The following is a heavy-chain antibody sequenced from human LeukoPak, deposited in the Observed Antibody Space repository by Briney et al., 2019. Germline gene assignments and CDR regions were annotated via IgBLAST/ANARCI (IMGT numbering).Heavy chain of an antibody. CDR3: AKARSVGFRYDSSGYYPPGEYYFDY. CDR1: GFTFSSYG. Sequence: PGGSLRLSCAASGFTFSSYGMHWVRQAPGKGLEWVAVISYDGSNKYYADSVKGRFTISRDNSKNTLYLQMNSLRAEDTAVYYCAKARSVGFRYDSSGYYPPGEYYFDYWGQGTLVTVSS. V-gene: IGHV3-30*18. J-gene: IGHJ4*02. CDR2: ISYDGSNK. D-gene: IGHD3-22*01.